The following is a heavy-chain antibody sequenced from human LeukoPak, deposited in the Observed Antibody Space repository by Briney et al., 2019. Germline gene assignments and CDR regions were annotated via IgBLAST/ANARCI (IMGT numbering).Heavy chain of an antibody. CDR1: GYTFTSYY. D-gene: IGHD4-23*01. V-gene: IGHV1-46*01. Sequence: ASVKVSCKASGYTFTSYYMHWVRQAPGQGLEWMGIINPSGGSTSYAQKFQGRVTMTRDTSTSTVYMELSSLRSEDTAVYYCARDRRSTYGGNSGGPEKPDYWGQGTLVTVSS. CDR3: ARDRRSTYGGNSGGPEKPDY. J-gene: IGHJ4*02. CDR2: INPSGGST.